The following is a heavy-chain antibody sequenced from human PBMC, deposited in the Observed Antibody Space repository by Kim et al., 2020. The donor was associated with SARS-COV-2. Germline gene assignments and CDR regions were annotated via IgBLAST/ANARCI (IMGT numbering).Heavy chain of an antibody. D-gene: IGHD3-22*01. J-gene: IGHJ6*02. V-gene: IGHV3-33*01. CDR3: GRDDRDYYYGMDV. Sequence: VDSLEGRFAIARDNSKNTLFLQMNSLRAEDTAVYYCGRDDRDYYYGMDVWGQGTTVTVSS.